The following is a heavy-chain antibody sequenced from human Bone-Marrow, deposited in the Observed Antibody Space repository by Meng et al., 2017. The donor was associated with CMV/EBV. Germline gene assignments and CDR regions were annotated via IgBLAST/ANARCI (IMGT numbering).Heavy chain of an antibody. V-gene: IGHV5-51*01. CDR1: GYTFTTYW. CDR3: ARRSGNSNWFDP. Sequence: KVSCKGSGYTFTTYWIGWVRQVPGKGLEWMGIIYPGDSDTRYSPSFHGQVTISADKSISTAYLLWSSLKASDTAMYYCARRSGNSNWFDPWGQGTMVTVSS. CDR2: IYPGDSDT. J-gene: IGHJ5*02. D-gene: IGHD3-10*01.